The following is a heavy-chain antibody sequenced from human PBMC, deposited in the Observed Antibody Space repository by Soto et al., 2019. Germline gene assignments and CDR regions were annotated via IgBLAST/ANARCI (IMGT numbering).Heavy chain of an antibody. V-gene: IGHV1-69*06. J-gene: IGHJ4*02. CDR2: IIPMFGTP. D-gene: IGHD2-15*01. Sequence: QVQLVQSGAEVKKPGSSVKVSCKASGGTFSSHGITWVRQAPGQGLEWMGGIIPMFGTPKYAQRFQGRVSITEDKSTTTAYMELSSVRSEDTAVYYCAIGSVVVMGAATGGLIYWGQGALVTVSS. CDR3: AIGSVVVMGAATGGLIY. CDR1: GGTFSSHG.